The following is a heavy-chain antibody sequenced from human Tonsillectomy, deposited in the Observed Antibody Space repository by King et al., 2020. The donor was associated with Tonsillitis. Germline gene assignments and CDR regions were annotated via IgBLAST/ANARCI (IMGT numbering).Heavy chain of an antibody. CDR2: LNGDGDST. Sequence: DVQLVESGGGLVRPGGSLRLSCAASGFTFSNFSMSWVRQAPGKGLEWVSGLNGDGDSTYYRDSVKGRFTISRDNSKGTLSLQMNSLRAEDTAVYYCARLNFFDYWGHGTLVTVSS. CDR1: GFTFSNFS. CDR3: ARLNFFDY. V-gene: IGHV3-23*04. J-gene: IGHJ4*01. D-gene: IGHD3-16*01.